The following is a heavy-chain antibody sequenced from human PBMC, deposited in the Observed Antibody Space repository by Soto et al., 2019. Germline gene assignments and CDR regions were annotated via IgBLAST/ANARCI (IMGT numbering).Heavy chain of an antibody. CDR3: ARGTTVKDFDI. Sequence: XXTLSLTCTVSSGSIIGYYWSWIRQPPGKGLESIGXLYKPXSTVYKPSLKXXFNISVDTXXNQLSLKLSSVNDADKDVYYCARGTTVKDFDIWGKGTMVTV. CDR1: SGSIIGYY. CDR2: LYKPXST. V-gene: IGHV4-59*12. D-gene: IGHD4-17*01. J-gene: IGHJ3*02.